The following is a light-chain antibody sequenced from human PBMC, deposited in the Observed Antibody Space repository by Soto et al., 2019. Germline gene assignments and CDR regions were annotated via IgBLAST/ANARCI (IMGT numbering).Light chain of an antibody. CDR1: QPISNY. CDR3: QKYDSAPFT. CDR2: AAS. J-gene: IGKJ3*01. Sequence: DTQMTQSASSLSASVGDRVTITCRASQPISNYLAWYQHKPGKVPKILIYAASTLHSGVPSRFSGSGSGTDFTLTISSLQPEDFAVYYLQKYDSAPFTFGPGTKLDI. V-gene: IGKV1-27*01.